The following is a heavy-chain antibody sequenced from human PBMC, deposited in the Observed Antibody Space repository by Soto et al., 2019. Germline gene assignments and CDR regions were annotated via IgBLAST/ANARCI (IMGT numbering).Heavy chain of an antibody. D-gene: IGHD3-10*01. CDR3: ARIRTGPFFGSGNYYFYYYMDV. Sequence: QVTLKESGPVLVNPTETLTLTCAVSGFSLSNDRMGVSWIRQPPGKALECLAHIFSNDEKSYSTSLKSRLTIPQDTPKRQVVLTMTNMDPVDTATYYCARIRTGPFFGSGNYYFYYYMDVWGKGTTVTVSS. CDR2: IFSNDEK. V-gene: IGHV2-26*01. CDR1: GFSLSNDRMG. J-gene: IGHJ6*03.